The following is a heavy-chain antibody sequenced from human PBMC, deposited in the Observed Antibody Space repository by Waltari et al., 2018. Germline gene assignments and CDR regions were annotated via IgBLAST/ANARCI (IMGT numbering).Heavy chain of an antibody. CDR1: GFTLSTYG. Sequence: EVQLVESGGGLVRPGGSLRLSCAASGFTLSTYGRTVVRQGPGKGLEWVSYISRSSSTIYYADSVKGRFTFSRDNAKNSLYLQMNSLRAEDTAVYYCARDNDYYFDYWGQGTLVTVSS. CDR3: ARDNDYYFDY. D-gene: IGHD2-21*02. J-gene: IGHJ4*02. V-gene: IGHV3-48*04. CDR2: ISRSSSTI.